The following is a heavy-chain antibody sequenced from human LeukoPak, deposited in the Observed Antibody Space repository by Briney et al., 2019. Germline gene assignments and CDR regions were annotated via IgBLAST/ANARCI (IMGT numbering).Heavy chain of an antibody. J-gene: IGHJ4*02. V-gene: IGHV5-51*01. CDR2: IYPGDSNT. CDR1: GYSFTSYW. Sequence: WESLKISCKGSGYSFTSYWIAWVRQMPGKGLEWMGIIYPGDSNTSYSPSFQGQVTISADKSISTAYLQWSSLEASDTAMYYCARRSSSYPPYYFDYWGQGTLVTVSS. CDR3: ARRSSSYPPYYFDY. D-gene: IGHD6-6*01.